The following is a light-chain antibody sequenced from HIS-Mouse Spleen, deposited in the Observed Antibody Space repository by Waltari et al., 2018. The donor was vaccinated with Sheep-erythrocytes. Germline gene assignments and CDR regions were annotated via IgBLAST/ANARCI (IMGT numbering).Light chain of an antibody. CDR3: QSYDSSNYV. CDR2: EDN. V-gene: IGLV6-57*04. CDR1: SGSISTNH. J-gene: IGLJ1*01. Sequence: FMLTQPHSVSESPGQTVTISCTRSSGSISTNHVQWYQQRPGSAPTTVIYEDNQRPSGVPDRFSGSIDSSSNSASLTISGLKTEDEADYYCQSYDSSNYVFGTGTKVTVL.